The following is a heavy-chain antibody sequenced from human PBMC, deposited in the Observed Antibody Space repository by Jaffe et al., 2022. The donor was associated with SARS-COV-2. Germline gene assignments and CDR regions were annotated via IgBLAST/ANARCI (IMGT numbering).Heavy chain of an antibody. V-gene: IGHV1-2*04. CDR1: GYTFTGYY. D-gene: IGHD2-8*01. CDR3: ARDRQRVLMVYAHEYYYYYGMDV. J-gene: IGHJ6*02. Sequence: QVQLVQSGAEVKKPGASVKVSCKASGYTFTGYYMHWVRQAPGQGLEWMGWINPNSGGTNYAQKFQGWVTMTRDTSISTAYMELSRLRSDDTAVYYCARDRQRVLMVYAHEYYYYYGMDVWGQGTTVTVSS. CDR2: INPNSGGT.